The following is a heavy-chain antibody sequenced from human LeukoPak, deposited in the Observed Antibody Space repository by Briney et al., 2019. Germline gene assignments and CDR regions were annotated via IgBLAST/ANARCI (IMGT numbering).Heavy chain of an antibody. CDR3: ARSER. Sequence: PGGSLRLSCAGSGFTFNSPSWMSWVRQAPGKGLGWVANINADGSRKYYVDSVKGRFTISKDNAKKSLYLEMNSLTAEDTAVYYCARSERWGQGTLVTVSS. CDR1: GFTFNSPSW. V-gene: IGHV3-7*01. J-gene: IGHJ4*02. CDR2: INADGSRK.